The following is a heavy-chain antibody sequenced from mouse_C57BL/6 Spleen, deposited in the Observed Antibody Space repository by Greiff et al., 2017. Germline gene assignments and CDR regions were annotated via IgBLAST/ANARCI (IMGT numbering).Heavy chain of an antibody. CDR3: ARKEGVHDFDD. V-gene: IGHV5-17*01. CDR2: ISSGSSTI. CDR1: GFTFSDYG. J-gene: IGHJ2*01. Sequence: EVKLVESGGGLVKPGGSLKLSCAASGFTFSDYGMHWVRQAPEKGLEWVAYISSGSSTIYYADTVKGRFTISRDNAKNTLFLQMTSLRCEDTAMCYCARKEGVHDFDDWGQGATLSVA.